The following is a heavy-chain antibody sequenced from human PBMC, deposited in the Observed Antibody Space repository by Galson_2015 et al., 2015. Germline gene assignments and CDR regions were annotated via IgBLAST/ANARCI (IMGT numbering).Heavy chain of an antibody. V-gene: IGHV1-24*01. CDR2: FDPEDGET. Sequence: SVKVSCKVSGYTLIELSMHWVRQAPGKGLEWMGSFDPEDGETLYAQKFQGRVTMSEDASTDTAYMELSSLRSEDTAVYYCAANLGRGLIIPTNLDYWGQGTLVTVSS. J-gene: IGHJ4*02. CDR1: GYTLIELS. CDR3: AANLGRGLIIPTNLDY. D-gene: IGHD3-10*01.